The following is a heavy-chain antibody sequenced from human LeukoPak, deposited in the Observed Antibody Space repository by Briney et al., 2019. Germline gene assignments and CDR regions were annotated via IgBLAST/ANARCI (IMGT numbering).Heavy chain of an antibody. J-gene: IGHJ4*02. V-gene: IGHV3-23*01. CDR2: ISNNGGYT. CDR3: AKQLGYCSDGSCYFPY. D-gene: IGHD2-15*01. Sequence: PGGSRRLSCAASGFTFCSSAMSWVRQAPGKGLEWVSAISNNGGYTYYADSVQGRFTISRDNSKSTLCLQMNSLRAEDTAVYYCAKQLGYCSDGSCYFPYWGQGTLVTVSS. CDR1: GFTFCSSA.